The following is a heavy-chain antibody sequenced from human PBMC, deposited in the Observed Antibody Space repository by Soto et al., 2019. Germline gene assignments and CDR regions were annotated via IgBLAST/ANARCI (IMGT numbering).Heavy chain of an antibody. J-gene: IGHJ5*02. D-gene: IGHD5-12*01. CDR3: AKTGDSGYDWGWFDP. CDR1: GFTFSSYG. CDR2: ISYHGINT. Sequence: QVQLVESGGGVVQPGGSLRLSCAASGFTFSSYGMPWVRQAPGKGLEWVAVISYHGINTHYADSVQGRFTISRDNYKNTLHLHMNSLRPEDTAGYYCAKTGDSGYDWGWFDPWGQGTLVTVSS. V-gene: IGHV3-30*18.